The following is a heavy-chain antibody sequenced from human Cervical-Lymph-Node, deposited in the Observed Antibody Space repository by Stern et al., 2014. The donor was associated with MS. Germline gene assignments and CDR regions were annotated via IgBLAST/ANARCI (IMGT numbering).Heavy chain of an antibody. V-gene: IGHV1-18*01. CDR3: ARPGSGRFCSGGSCAIDY. Sequence: VQLVESGAEVKKPGASVKVSCKASGYTFSNHGISWVRQAPGHGLEWMGWISAYNGDTDYAQKFQGRVTMTADTSTSTAYMDLRTLRSDDTAVYYCARPGSGRFCSGGSCAIDYWGQGTLVTVSS. J-gene: IGHJ4*02. CDR1: GYTFSNHG. D-gene: IGHD2-15*01. CDR2: ISAYNGDT.